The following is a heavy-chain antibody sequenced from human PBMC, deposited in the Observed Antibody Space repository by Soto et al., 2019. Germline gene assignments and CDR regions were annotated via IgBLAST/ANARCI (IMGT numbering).Heavy chain of an antibody. J-gene: IGHJ6*02. CDR3: ARVIRCTNGVCSRNYYGMDV. V-gene: IGHV3-48*02. D-gene: IGHD2-8*01. CDR1: GFTFSSYS. CDR2: ISSSSSTI. Sequence: GGSLRLSCAASGFTFSSYSMNWVRQAPGKGLEWVSYISSSSSTIYYADSVKGRFTISRDNAKNSLYLQMNSLRDEDTAVYYRARVIRCTNGVCSRNYYGMDVWSQGTTVTVSS.